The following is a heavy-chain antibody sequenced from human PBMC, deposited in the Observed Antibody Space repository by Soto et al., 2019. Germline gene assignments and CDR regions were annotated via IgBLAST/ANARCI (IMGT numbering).Heavy chain of an antibody. J-gene: IGHJ6*03. CDR2: VNAGNGNT. CDR3: ARGHLAVVPVASWYYYLDV. V-gene: IGHV1-3*01. Sequence: ASVKVSCKASGYSFSNYAVHWVRQAPGQRLEWMGWVNAGNGNTRYSQNFQGRVTITRDTSARTAYLELSSLRSEDTAVYYCARGHLAVVPVASWYYYLDVSGKGTTVTVSS. CDR1: GYSFSNYA. D-gene: IGHD2-2*01.